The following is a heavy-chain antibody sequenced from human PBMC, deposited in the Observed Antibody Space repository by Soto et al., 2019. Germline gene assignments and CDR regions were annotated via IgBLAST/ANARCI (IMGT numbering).Heavy chain of an antibody. D-gene: IGHD2-2*01. J-gene: IGHJ4*02. Sequence: QVQLVESGGGVVQPGRSLRLSCAASGFTFSSYGMHWVRQAPGKGLEWVAVIWYDGSNKYYADSVKGRFTISRDNSKKTMYLQMNSLRAEDTAVYYCARGGDIVVLVYYFDYWGQGTLVNVSS. CDR2: IWYDGSNK. V-gene: IGHV3-33*01. CDR1: GFTFSSYG. CDR3: ARGGDIVVLVYYFDY.